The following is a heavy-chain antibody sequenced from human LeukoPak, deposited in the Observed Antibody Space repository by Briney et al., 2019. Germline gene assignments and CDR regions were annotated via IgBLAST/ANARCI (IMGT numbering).Heavy chain of an antibody. V-gene: IGHV4-39*07. CDR3: ARRYYYRYTDV. CDR2: IYDSGST. CDR1: GGSISSSSYY. Sequence: PSETLSLTCTVSGGSISSSSYYWGWLRQPPGNGLEWIGSIYDSGSTYYNPSLKSRVTISVDTSKNQFSLKLTSVTAADTAVYFCARRYYYRYTDVWGKGTTVTVSS. J-gene: IGHJ6*03.